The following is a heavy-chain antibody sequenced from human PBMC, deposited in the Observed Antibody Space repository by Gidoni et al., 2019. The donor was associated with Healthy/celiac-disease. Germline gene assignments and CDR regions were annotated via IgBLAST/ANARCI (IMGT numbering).Heavy chain of an antibody. Sequence: EVQLLESGGGLVQPGGSLRLSCAASGFTFSSYAMRWVRQAPGKGLEWVAAISGSGGSTYYADSVKGRFTISRDNSKNTLYLQMNSLRAEDTAVYYCAKRVDGYNEIYYYYYYGMDVWGQGTTATVSS. V-gene: IGHV3-23*01. CDR1: GFTFSSYA. CDR2: ISGSGGST. J-gene: IGHJ6*02. CDR3: AKRVDGYNEIYYYYYYGMDV. D-gene: IGHD5-12*01.